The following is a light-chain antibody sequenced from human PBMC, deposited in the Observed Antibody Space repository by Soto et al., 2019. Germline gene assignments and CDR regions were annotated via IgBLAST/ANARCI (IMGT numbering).Light chain of an antibody. J-gene: IGKJ5*01. CDR2: DAS. Sequence: IVLTQSPATLSLWPGETAILSCRASQSVSNYLSWYQQKPGQAPRLLIYDASNRAPGIPTRFSGSGSGTDFTLTISSLEPEDFALYYCQKRDSWITFGQGTRLEIE. V-gene: IGKV3-11*01. CDR1: QSVSNY. CDR3: QKRDSWIT.